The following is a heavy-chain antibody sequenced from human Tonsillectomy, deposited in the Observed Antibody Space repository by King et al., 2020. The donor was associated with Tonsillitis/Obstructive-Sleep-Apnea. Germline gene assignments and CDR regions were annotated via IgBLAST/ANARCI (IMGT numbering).Heavy chain of an antibody. J-gene: IGHJ4*02. CDR1: GFTFNNYG. CDR3: ARARRISGYEDPSDY. V-gene: IGHV3-33*01. CDR2: IWYDGSNK. D-gene: IGHD5-12*01. Sequence: VQLVESGGGVVQPGRSLRLSCAASGFTFNNYGMHWVRQAPGKGLEWMSVIWYDGSNKYYADSVKGRFTISRDNSKNTLYLQMDSLRVEDTAVYYCARARRISGYEDPSDYWGQGTLVTVSS.